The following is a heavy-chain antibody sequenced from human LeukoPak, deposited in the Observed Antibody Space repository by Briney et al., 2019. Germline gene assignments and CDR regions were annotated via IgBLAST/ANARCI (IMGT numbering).Heavy chain of an antibody. D-gene: IGHD4-11*01. Sequence: GTSLRLSCEASGFTFSHFGMLWLRQAPGKAREWVADKWSDATNQHYGDSVKGRFTISRDNFKKTVSLQTDSLRAEDRAVYYCAKDAQRGFDYSNSLEHWGQGSLVSV. V-gene: IGHV3-33*06. CDR1: GFTFSHFG. CDR2: KWSDATNQ. CDR3: AKDAQRGFDYSNSLEH. J-gene: IGHJ4*02.